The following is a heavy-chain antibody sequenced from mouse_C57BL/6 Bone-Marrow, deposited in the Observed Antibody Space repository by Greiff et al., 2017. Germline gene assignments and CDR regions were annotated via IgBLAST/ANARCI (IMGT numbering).Heavy chain of an antibody. CDR3: ARLDYGYYAMDY. CDR2: IHPNSGST. Sequence: QVHVKQPGAELVKPGASVKLSCKASGYTFTSYWMHWVKQRPGQGLEWIGMIHPNSGSTNYNEKFKSKATLTVDKSSSTAYMQLSSLTSEDSAVYYCARLDYGYYAMDYWGQGTSVTVSS. V-gene: IGHV1-64*01. CDR1: GYTFTSYW. J-gene: IGHJ4*01. D-gene: IGHD2-4*01.